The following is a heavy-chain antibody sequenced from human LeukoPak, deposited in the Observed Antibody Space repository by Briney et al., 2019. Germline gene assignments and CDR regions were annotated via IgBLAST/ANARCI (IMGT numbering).Heavy chain of an antibody. CDR2: INPSGGST. CDR3: ARAREWLAPIDY. Sequence: AASEKVSCKASGYTFTGYYMHWVRQAPGQGLEWMGIINPSGGSTSYAQKFQGRVTMTRDMSTSTVYMELSSLRSEDTAVYYCARAREWLAPIDYWGQGTLVTVSS. D-gene: IGHD6-19*01. J-gene: IGHJ4*02. CDR1: GYTFTGYY. V-gene: IGHV1-46*01.